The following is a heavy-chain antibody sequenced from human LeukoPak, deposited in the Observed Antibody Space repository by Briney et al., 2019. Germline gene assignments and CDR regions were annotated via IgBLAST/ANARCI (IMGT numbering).Heavy chain of an antibody. V-gene: IGHV4-34*01. CDR2: INHSGST. CDR1: GGSFSGYY. CDR3: ARATSYCSGGSCSTELDYYYYGMDV. J-gene: IGHJ6*02. Sequence: SETLSLTCAVYGGSFSGYYWSWIRQPPGKGLEWIGEINHSGSTNYNPSLKRRVTISVDTSKKQFALKRRSVTAADTAVYYCARATSYCSGGSCSTELDYYYYGMDVWGQGTTVTVSS. D-gene: IGHD2-15*01.